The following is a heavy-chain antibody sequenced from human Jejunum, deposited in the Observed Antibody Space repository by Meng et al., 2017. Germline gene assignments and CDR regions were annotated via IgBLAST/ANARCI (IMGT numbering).Heavy chain of an antibody. CDR2: TYYRSKYYN. Sequence: QLPHSGPLLVTTSHTHSLTCAISGDCVSINSAAWNWIRQSPSRGLEWLGRTYYRSKYYNDYALSVKSRITINPDTSKNQFSLQLNSVTPEDTAIYYCARDWGDVRGGFDFWGQGTLVTVSS. J-gene: IGHJ4*02. CDR3: ARDWGDVRGGFDF. V-gene: IGHV6-1*01. CDR1: GDCVSINSAA. D-gene: IGHD3-10*02.